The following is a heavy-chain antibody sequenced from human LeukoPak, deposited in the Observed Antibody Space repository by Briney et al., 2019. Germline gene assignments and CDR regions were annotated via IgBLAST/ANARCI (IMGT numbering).Heavy chain of an antibody. CDR1: GGTFSSYA. V-gene: IGHV1-69*13. CDR3: ARGSQQLAPFDY. Sequence: SVKVSCKASGGTFSSYAISWVRQAAGQGLEWMGGIIPIFGTANYAQKFQGRVTITADESTSTAYMELSSLRSEDTAVYYCARGSQQLAPFDYWGQGTLVTVSS. D-gene: IGHD6-13*01. CDR2: IIPIFGTA. J-gene: IGHJ4*02.